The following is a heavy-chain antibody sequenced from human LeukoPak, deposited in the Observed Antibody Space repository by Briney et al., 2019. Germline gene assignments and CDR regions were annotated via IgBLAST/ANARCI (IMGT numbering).Heavy chain of an antibody. Sequence: SETLSLTCAVYGGAFSGYYWGWVRQPPGKGLEWIGSIYYSGSTYYNPSLKSRVTISVDTSKNQFSLKLSSVTAADTAVYYCARDYDILTGNHYYYGMDVWGQGTTVTVSS. D-gene: IGHD3-9*01. CDR3: ARDYDILTGNHYYYGMDV. CDR2: IYYSGST. CDR1: GGAFSGYY. V-gene: IGHV4-34*01. J-gene: IGHJ6*02.